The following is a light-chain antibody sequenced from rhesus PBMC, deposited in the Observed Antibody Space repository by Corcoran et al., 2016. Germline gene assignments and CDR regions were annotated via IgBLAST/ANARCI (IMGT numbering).Light chain of an antibody. V-gene: IGKV1-74*01. CDR1: ENVNNY. J-gene: IGKJ3*01. CDR2: KAS. Sequence: DIQMTQSPSSLSASMGDRVTITCRASENVNNYLNWYQKKPGKAPKVLLYKASTLQSGVPSRFSGRGSGSGYTFTISSVQPEDVAVYYCQNGYRSPFTFGPGTRLDVK. CDR3: QNGYRSPFT.